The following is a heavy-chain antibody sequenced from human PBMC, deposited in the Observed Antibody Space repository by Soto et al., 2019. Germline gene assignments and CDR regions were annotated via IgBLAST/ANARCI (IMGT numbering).Heavy chain of an antibody. Sequence: SGTLALTCTVSGGSISSEYWSWIRQPPGKGLEWIGYIYYSGSTNYNPSLKSRVTISVDTSKNQFSLKLSSVTAADTAVYYCARGVVAATPFRKSYGMDVWGQGTTVTVSS. J-gene: IGHJ6*02. V-gene: IGHV4-59*08. D-gene: IGHD2-15*01. CDR2: IYYSGST. CDR1: GGSISSEY. CDR3: ARGVVAATPFRKSYGMDV.